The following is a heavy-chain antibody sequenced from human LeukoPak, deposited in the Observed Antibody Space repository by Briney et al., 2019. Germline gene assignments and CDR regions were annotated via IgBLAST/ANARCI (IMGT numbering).Heavy chain of an antibody. CDR3: AKDGGLWVSAHWGDS. CDR2: ITTSDGNT. J-gene: IGHJ4*02. V-gene: IGHV3-23*01. Sequence: GGSLRLSCAASGFTFSSYTMSWVRQAPGKGLEWVSTITTSDGNTYFADSVKGRFTVSRDNSKNTLFLQMNSLRAEDTAVYYCAKDGGLWVSAHWGDSWGRGTLVTVSS. D-gene: IGHD7-27*01. CDR1: GFTFSSYT.